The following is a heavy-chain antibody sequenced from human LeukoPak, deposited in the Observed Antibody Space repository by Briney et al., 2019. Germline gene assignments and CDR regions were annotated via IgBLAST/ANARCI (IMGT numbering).Heavy chain of an antibody. D-gene: IGHD6-13*01. J-gene: IGHJ3*02. CDR2: IYHSGST. Sequence: SETLSPTCTVSGYSISSGYYWGWIRQPPGKGLEWIGGIYHSGSTYYNPSLKSRVTISVDTSKNQFSLKLSSVTAADTAVYYCARRIAAAGVDAFDIWGQGTMVTVSS. CDR1: GYSISSGYY. V-gene: IGHV4-38-2*02. CDR3: ARRIAAAGVDAFDI.